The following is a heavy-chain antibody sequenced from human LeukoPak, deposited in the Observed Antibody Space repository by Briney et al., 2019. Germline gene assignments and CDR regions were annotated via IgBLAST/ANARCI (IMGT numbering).Heavy chain of an antibody. J-gene: IGHJ4*02. CDR1: GFSFDTYV. D-gene: IGHD5-18*01. V-gene: IGHV3-23*01. CDR3: AKGISADGYNFERGADY. Sequence: GGSLRLSCAASGFSFDTYVMSWVRQAPGRGLEWVSSISGGGHHTYYADSVKGRLTISRDNSKSSLFLHMSSLTVEDSAVYYCAKGISADGYNFERGADYWGQGTLVIVSS. CDR2: ISGGGHHT.